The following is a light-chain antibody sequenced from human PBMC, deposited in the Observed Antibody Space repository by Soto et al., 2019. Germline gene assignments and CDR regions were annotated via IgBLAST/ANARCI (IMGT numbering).Light chain of an antibody. CDR3: QQYGSSPLT. CDR2: SAS. CDR1: QTIDTN. J-gene: IGKJ4*01. Sequence: EVVITQSPGTLSVSPGERATLSCRASQTIDTNLAWYQQKPGKAPKLLIFSASSRATGIPDRFSGSGSGTDFTLTISRLEAEDFAVYYCQQYGSSPLTFGGRTKVDIK. V-gene: IGKV3-20*01.